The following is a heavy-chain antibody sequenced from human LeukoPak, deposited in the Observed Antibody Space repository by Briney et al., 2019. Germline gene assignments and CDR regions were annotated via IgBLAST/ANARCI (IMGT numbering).Heavy chain of an antibody. D-gene: IGHD1-1*01. CDR1: GFSFSSFP. V-gene: IGHV3-48*02. CDR3: VRDHDWSFDL. Sequence: PGGSLRLSGVASGFSFSSFPMNWVRQAPGKGRGWVSHINSDTNITPYTASVSGRFTISRDNANNSLYLHVNSLRDEDTAVYYCVRDHDWSFDLWGQGALVTVSS. J-gene: IGHJ4*02. CDR2: INSDTNIT.